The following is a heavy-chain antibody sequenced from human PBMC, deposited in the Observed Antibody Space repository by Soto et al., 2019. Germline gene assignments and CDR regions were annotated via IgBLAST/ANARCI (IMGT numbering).Heavy chain of an antibody. V-gene: IGHV1-2*04. J-gene: IGHJ6*02. CDR1: GYTFTGYY. Sequence: ASVKVSCKASGYTFTGYYMHWVRQAPGQGLEWMGWINPNSGGTNYAQKFQGWATMTRDTSISTAYMELSRLRSDDTAVYYCARVLGGPILGPRIAAAGTDYYYGMDVWGQGTTVTVSS. D-gene: IGHD6-13*01. CDR3: ARVLGGPILGPRIAAAGTDYYYGMDV. CDR2: INPNSGGT.